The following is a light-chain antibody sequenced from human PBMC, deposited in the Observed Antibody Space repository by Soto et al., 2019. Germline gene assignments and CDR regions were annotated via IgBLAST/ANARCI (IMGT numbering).Light chain of an antibody. V-gene: IGKV3-15*01. CDR2: GAS. J-gene: IGKJ4*01. CDR1: QSVSSN. Sequence: EIVMTQSPATLSVSPGERATLSCRASQSVSSNLAWYQQKPGQAPRLLIYGASTRATGIPARFSGSGSETEYTLTISSLQPEDFATYYCQQSHNAPLTFGGGTKVE. CDR3: QQSHNAPLT.